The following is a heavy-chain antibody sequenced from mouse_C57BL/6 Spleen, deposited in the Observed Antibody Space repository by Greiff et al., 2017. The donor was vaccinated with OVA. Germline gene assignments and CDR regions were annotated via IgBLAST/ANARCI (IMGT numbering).Heavy chain of an antibody. CDR3: TTITMVTTGFAY. J-gene: IGHJ3*01. D-gene: IGHD2-2*01. CDR1: GFNIKDDY. V-gene: IGHV14-4*01. CDR2: IDPENGDT. Sequence: VQLKQSGAELVRPGASVKLSCTASGFNIKDDYMHWVKQRPEQGLEWIGWIDPENGDTEYASKFQGKATITADTSSNTAYLQLSSLTSEDTAVYYCTTITMVTTGFAYWGQGTLVTVSA.